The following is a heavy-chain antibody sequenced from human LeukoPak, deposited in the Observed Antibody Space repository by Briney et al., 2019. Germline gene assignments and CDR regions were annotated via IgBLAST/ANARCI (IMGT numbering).Heavy chain of an antibody. V-gene: IGHV2-5*02. D-gene: IGHD3-22*01. CDR2: IYWDDDK. CDR3: AHMDSSGYYGTRNWFDP. Sequence: SGPTLVSPTQTLTLTCTFSGFSLNTSGVGVGWIRQPPGKALEWLALIYWDDDKRYSPSLKSRLTITKDTSKNQVVLTMTNMDPVDTATYYCAHMDSSGYYGTRNWFDPWGQGTLVTVSS. CDR1: GFSLNTSGVG. J-gene: IGHJ5*02.